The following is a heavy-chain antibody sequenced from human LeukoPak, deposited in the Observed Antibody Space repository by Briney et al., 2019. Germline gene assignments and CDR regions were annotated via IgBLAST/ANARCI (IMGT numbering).Heavy chain of an antibody. CDR1: GFRFSDYG. CDR2: IRFDASIK. Sequence: GGSLRLSCAASGFRFSDYGIHWVRQAPGKGLEWVAFIRFDASIKYYTDSVKGRFTISRDNSKNTVYFQMNSLRPEDTAVYYCARADYYFFMDVWGKGTTVTVSS. J-gene: IGHJ6*03. V-gene: IGHV3-30*02. CDR3: ARADYYFFMDV. D-gene: IGHD6-19*01.